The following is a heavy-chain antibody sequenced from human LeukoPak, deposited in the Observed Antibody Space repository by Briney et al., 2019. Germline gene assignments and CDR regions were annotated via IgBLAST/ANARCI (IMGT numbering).Heavy chain of an antibody. V-gene: IGHV3-23*01. CDR3: AKVSVVGTTAGSFDT. J-gene: IGHJ3*02. CDR2: ISGSGGST. D-gene: IGHD1-26*01. Sequence: GGSLRLSCAASGFTFSSYAMSWVRQAPGKGLEWVSAISGSGGSTYYADSVKGRFTISRDNSKNTLSLQMNSLRAEDTAVYYCAKVSVVGTTAGSFDTWGQGTMVTASS. CDR1: GFTFSSYA.